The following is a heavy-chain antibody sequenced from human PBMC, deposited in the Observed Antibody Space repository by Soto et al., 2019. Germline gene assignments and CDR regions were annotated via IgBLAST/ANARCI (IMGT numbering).Heavy chain of an antibody. CDR2: IIPIYGTA. V-gene: IGHV1-69*13. CDR3: AKERRADWESYYYYAMDV. CDR1: GGTFSSFT. D-gene: IGHD6-25*01. Sequence: SVKVSCKASGGTFSSFTISWVRQAPGQGLEWMGGIIPIYGTANYAQKFQGRVTITADASTRTDYMELSSLRSEDTAVYYCAKERRADWESYYYYAMDVWGQETTVTVSS. J-gene: IGHJ6*02.